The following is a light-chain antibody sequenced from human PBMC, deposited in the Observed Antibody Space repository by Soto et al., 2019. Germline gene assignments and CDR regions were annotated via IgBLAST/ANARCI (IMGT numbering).Light chain of an antibody. J-gene: IGLJ3*02. Sequence: QSVLTQPPSVSAAPGQKVTISCFGSSSNIGNNYVSWYQQLPGTAPKLLIYDNNKRPSGIPDRFSGSKSGTSATLGITGLQTGDEADYYCGPWDSSLSANWVFGGGTKLTVL. CDR2: DNN. CDR1: SSNIGNNY. V-gene: IGLV1-51*01. CDR3: GPWDSSLSANWV.